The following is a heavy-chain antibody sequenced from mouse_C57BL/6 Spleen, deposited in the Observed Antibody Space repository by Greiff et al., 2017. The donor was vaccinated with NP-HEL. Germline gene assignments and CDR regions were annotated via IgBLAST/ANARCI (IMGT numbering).Heavy chain of an antibody. CDR3: ARHEPPIYYDYDEDGYFDV. V-gene: IGHV1-62-2*01. CDR2: FYPGSGSI. D-gene: IGHD2-4*01. Sequence: QVQLQQSGAELVKPGASVKLSCKASGYTFTEYTIHWVKQRSGQGLEWIGWFYPGSGSIKYNEKFKDKATLPADKSSSTVYMELSRLTSEDSAVYCCARHEPPIYYDYDEDGYFDVWGTGTTVTVSS. CDR1: GYTFTEYT. J-gene: IGHJ1*03.